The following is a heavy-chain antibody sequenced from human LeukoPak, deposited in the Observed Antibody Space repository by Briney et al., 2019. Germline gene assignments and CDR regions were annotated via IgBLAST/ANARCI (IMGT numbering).Heavy chain of an antibody. CDR1: GYTFTSYD. J-gene: IGHJ4*02. V-gene: IGHV1-8*03. Sequence: ASVKVSCKASGYTFTSYDINWVRQATGQGLEWMGWMNPNSGNTGYAQKSQGRVTITRNTSISTAYMELSSLRSEDTAVYYCARLGSSSWYDYWGQGTLVTVSS. D-gene: IGHD6-13*01. CDR3: ARLGSSSWYDY. CDR2: MNPNSGNT.